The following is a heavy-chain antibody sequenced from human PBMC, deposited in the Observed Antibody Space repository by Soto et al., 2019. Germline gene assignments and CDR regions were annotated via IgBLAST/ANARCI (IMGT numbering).Heavy chain of an antibody. D-gene: IGHD3-9*01. V-gene: IGHV4-31*02. CDR3: ARDQAYYDILTGHGGTDV. CDR2: IYYSGST. Sequence: PSETLSLTCTVSGGSISSGGYYWSWIRQHPGKGLEWIGYIYYSGSTYYNPSLKSRVTISVDTSKNQFSLKLSSVTAADTAVYYCARDQAYYDILTGHGGTDVWGQGTTVTVSS. J-gene: IGHJ6*02. CDR1: GGSISSGGYY.